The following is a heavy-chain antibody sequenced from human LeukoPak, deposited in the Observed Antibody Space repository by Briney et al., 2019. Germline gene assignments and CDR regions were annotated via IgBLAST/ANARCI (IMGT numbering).Heavy chain of an antibody. J-gene: IGHJ3*02. Sequence: ASVKVSCKASGYTFTSYYMHWVRQAPGRGLEWMGIINPSGGSTSYAQKFQGRVTMTRDMSTSTVYMELSSLRSEDTAVYYCARDFSTTHAFDIWGQGTMVTVSS. V-gene: IGHV1-46*01. D-gene: IGHD2-2*01. CDR2: INPSGGST. CDR1: GYTFTSYY. CDR3: ARDFSTTHAFDI.